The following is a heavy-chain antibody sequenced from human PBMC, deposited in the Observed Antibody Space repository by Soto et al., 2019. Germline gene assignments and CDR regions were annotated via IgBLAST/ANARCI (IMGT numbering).Heavy chain of an antibody. CDR3: ARDTLYYDFWSGPDY. Sequence: QVQLVESGGGVVQPGRSLRLSCAASGFTFSSYGMHWVRQAPGKGLEWVAVIWYDGSNKYYADSVKGRFTISRDNSKNTLYLQMNSLRAEDTAVYYCARDTLYYDFWSGPDYWGQGTLVTVSS. J-gene: IGHJ4*02. CDR2: IWYDGSNK. D-gene: IGHD3-3*01. CDR1: GFTFSSYG. V-gene: IGHV3-33*01.